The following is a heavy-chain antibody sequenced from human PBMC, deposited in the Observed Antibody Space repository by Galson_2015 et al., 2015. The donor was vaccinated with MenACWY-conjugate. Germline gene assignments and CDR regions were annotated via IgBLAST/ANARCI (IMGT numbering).Heavy chain of an antibody. J-gene: IGHJ4*02. D-gene: IGHD2-15*01. CDR2: IKQDGSDK. CDR3: ARWAYCSGGSCHRYDH. CDR1: GFTFSTYW. Sequence: SLRLSCAASGFTFSTYWMSWVRQAPGKGLEWVANIKQDGSDKYYVDSVKGRFTISRDNAKNSLYLQMNSLRAEDTAIYYCARWAYCSGGSCHRYDHWGQGTLVTVSS. V-gene: IGHV3-7*03.